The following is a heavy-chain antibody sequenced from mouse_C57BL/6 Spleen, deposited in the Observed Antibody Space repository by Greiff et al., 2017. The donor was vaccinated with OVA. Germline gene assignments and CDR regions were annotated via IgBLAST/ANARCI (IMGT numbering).Heavy chain of an antibody. CDR1: GYTFTSYD. CDR2: IYPRDGSP. V-gene: IGHV1-85*01. Sequence: QVQLQQSGPELVKPGASVKLSCKASGYTFTSYDINWVKQRPGQGLEWIGWIYPRDGSPKYNEKFKGKATLTVDTSSSTAYMELHSLTSEDSAVYFCARSADYYAMDYWGQGTSVTVSS. CDR3: ARSADYYAMDY. J-gene: IGHJ4*01.